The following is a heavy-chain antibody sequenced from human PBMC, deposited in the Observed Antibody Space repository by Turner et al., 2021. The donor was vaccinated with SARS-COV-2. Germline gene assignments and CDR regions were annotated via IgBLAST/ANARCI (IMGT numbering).Heavy chain of an antibody. Sequence: QLQLQESGPRLVKPSETLSLTCTVSGDSIAGSAYYWGWIRQSPAKGLEWIGTVDAGGTTYYKPSLKRRITLSVDTSTNHFYLNLYSVTAADTAVYYCVRLSRVYGDYAEYWGQGALVTVSS. J-gene: IGHJ4*02. CDR2: VDAGGTT. V-gene: IGHV4-39*02. CDR3: VRLSRVYGDYAEY. CDR1: GDSIAGSAYY. D-gene: IGHD4-17*01.